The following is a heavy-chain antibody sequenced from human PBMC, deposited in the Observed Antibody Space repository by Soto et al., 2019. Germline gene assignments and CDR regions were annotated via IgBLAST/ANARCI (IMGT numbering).Heavy chain of an antibody. CDR3: ARSLIGDSYYFDY. Sequence: QVQLVQSGAEVKKPRASVKVSCKASGYSFTGYYIHWVRQAPGQGLEWMGRIHSNTGATNFAQKFQGRVTMTRDTSISTAYMELSSLRSDDTAVYYCARSLIGDSYYFDYWGQGTLVTASS. D-gene: IGHD7-27*01. J-gene: IGHJ4*02. V-gene: IGHV1-2*02. CDR1: GYSFTGYY. CDR2: IHSNTGAT.